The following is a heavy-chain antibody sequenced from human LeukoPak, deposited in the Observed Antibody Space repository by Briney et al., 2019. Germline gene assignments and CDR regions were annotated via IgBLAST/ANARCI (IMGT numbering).Heavy chain of an antibody. CDR1: GGSCSGYY. J-gene: IGHJ6*03. D-gene: IGHD3-22*01. CDR2: INHSGST. CDR3: ARGRRFTYYYDSSGYSANYYMDV. V-gene: IGHV4-34*01. Sequence: PSETLSLTCAVYGGSCSGYYWSWIRQPPGKGLEWIGEINHSGSTDYNPSLKSRVTISGDTSKNQFSLKLSSVTAADTAVYYCARGRRFTYYYDSSGYSANYYMDVWGKGTTVTVSS.